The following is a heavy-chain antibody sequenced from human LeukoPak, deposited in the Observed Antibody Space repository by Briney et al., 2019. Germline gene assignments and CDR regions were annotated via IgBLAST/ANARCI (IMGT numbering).Heavy chain of an antibody. CDR1: GFTFSNAW. CDR2: ILSKTDHGTT. CDR3: TTVDIVATIQGGFWYYGMDV. J-gene: IGHJ6*02. Sequence: GGSLRLSCAASGFTFSNAWMSWVRQAPGKGLEWVGRILSKTDHGTTDYAAPVKGRFTISRDDSKNTLYLQMNSLKTEDTAVYYCTTVDIVATIQGGFWYYGMDVWGQGTTVTVSS. D-gene: IGHD5-12*01. V-gene: IGHV3-15*01.